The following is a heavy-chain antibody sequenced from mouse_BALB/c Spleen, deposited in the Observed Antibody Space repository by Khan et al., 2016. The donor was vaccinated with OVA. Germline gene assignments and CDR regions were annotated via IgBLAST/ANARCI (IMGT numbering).Heavy chain of an antibody. J-gene: IGHJ4*01. V-gene: IGHV2-3*01. CDR2: IWGDGST. Sequence: QVQLKESGPGLVAPSQSLSITCTVSGFSLTSYGINWVRQPPGKGLEWLGVIWGDGSTNYHSALISRLIISKDNSKSQVILNLNSLLTDDTPTYFSAKCTPDYDSMDYWGEGTTGTVS. CDR3: AKCTPDYDSMDY. CDR1: GFSLTSYG.